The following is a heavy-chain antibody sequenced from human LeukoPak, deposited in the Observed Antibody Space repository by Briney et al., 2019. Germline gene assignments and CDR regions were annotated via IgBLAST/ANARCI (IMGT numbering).Heavy chain of an antibody. CDR2: INPSGGST. V-gene: IGHV1-46*01. D-gene: IGHD6-13*01. CDR1: RTTFTSYY. CDR3: ARSSSWTWSFDY. Sequence: GASVQLSSNASRTTFTSYYMHWVRQDTGQGLESMGIINPSGGSTSYAQKFQGRVTMTRDMSTSTVYMELSSLRSEDTAVYYCARSSSWTWSFDYCGQGTLVTVSS. J-gene: IGHJ4*02.